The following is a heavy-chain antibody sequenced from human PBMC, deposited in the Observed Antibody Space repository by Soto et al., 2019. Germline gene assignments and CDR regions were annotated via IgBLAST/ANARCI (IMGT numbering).Heavy chain of an antibody. D-gene: IGHD5-18*01. Sequence: EVQLVESGGGLVQPGGSVRLSCAASGFTLSGYWMHWVRQVPGKGLVWVSRVNSDGSMTAYADSVKGRFTISRDNAKNTLYLQMHSLKADDTAVYYCARGKDQRNTQTYSYFDSWGQGTQVAVSS. CDR3: ARGKDQRNTQTYSYFDS. CDR1: GFTLSGYW. J-gene: IGHJ4*02. V-gene: IGHV3-74*01. CDR2: VNSDGSMT.